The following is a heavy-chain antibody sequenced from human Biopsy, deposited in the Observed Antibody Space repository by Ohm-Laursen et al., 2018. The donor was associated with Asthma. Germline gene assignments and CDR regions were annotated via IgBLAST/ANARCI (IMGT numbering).Heavy chain of an antibody. CDR2: VNTGNGDT. V-gene: IGHV1-3*04. CDR1: GYNFISFA. Sequence: SVKVSCKASGYNFISFAIHWVRQAPGQRLEWMGWVNTGNGDTKYSQKFQGRVTITRDTSASTAYMELRSLRSEDTATYYCARTFYDFLTGQVKDVFGVWGQGTMVPVSS. J-gene: IGHJ3*01. D-gene: IGHD3-9*01. CDR3: ARTFYDFLTGQVKDVFGV.